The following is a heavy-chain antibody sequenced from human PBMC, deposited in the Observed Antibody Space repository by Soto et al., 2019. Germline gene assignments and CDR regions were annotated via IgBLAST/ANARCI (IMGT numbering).Heavy chain of an antibody. CDR1: GGSISSGGYY. V-gene: IGHV4-31*03. CDR2: IYYSGST. J-gene: IGHJ3*02. CDR3: ARLGSTAYAFDI. Sequence: SETLSLTCTVSGGSISSGGYYWSWIRQHPGKGLEWIGYIYYSGSTYYNPSLKSRVTISVDTSKNQFSLKLSSVTAADTAVYYCARLGSTAYAFDIWGQGTMVTVSS.